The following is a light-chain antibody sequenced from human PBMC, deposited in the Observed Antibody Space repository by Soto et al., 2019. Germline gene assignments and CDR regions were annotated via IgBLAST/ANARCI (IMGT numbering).Light chain of an antibody. CDR3: SSFTSINTWV. Sequence: QSALTQPASVSGSPGQAITISCTGTSSDVGGYNYVSWCQQHPGKAPKLMIYEVSNRPSGVSNRFSGSKSGNTGSLTISGLQAEDEADYYCSSFTSINTWVFGGGTKVTVL. J-gene: IGLJ3*02. V-gene: IGLV2-14*01. CDR1: SSDVGGYNY. CDR2: EVS.